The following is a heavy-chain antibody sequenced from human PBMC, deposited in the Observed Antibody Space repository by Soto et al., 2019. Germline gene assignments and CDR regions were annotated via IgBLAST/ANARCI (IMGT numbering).Heavy chain of an antibody. J-gene: IGHJ4*02. D-gene: IGHD3-16*01. CDR1: GDSVSNDNYY. V-gene: IGHV4-61*01. Sequence: QVQLQESGPGLVKPSETLSLTCAVSGDSVSNDNYYWSWIRQPPGKGLEWIGYLYYSVTTNYNSYLKSRLSLSVDMSKNQFSLKLGSVTAADTAVYFCARSQRGRTAFTVDYWGQGALVTVSS. CDR3: ARSQRGRTAFTVDY. CDR2: LYYSVTT.